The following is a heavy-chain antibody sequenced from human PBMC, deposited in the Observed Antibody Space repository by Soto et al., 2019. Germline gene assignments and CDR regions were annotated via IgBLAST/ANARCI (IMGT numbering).Heavy chain of an antibody. Sequence: PSETLSLTCAVYGRSFSGYYWSWIRQPPGKGLEWIGEINHSGSTNYNPSLKSRVTISVDTSKNQFSLKLSSVTAADTAVYYCAIGYYYGSGSSTRFDPWGQGTLVTVSS. CDR3: AIGYYYGSGSSTRFDP. D-gene: IGHD3-10*01. CDR2: INHSGST. J-gene: IGHJ5*02. V-gene: IGHV4-34*01. CDR1: GRSFSGYY.